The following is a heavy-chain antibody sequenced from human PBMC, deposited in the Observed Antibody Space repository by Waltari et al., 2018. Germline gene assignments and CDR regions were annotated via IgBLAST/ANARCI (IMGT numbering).Heavy chain of an antibody. CDR3: ARTLLGLTNRLDV. D-gene: IGHD4-17*01. Sequence: QVQLAHSGSELTEPGASVKVSCRTSGYTFTAYTINWVRQAPGQGLEWMGWINTKNGHPTYVQGFTGRFVFSLDTSVSTTYLQITGLKAEDTAVYFCARTLLGLTNRLDVWGQGTTVTISS. CDR1: GYTFTAYT. CDR2: INTKNGHP. J-gene: IGHJ6*02. V-gene: IGHV7-4-1*02.